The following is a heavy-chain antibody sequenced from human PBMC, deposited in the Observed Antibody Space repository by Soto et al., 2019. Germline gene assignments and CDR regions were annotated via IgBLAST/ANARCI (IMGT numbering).Heavy chain of an antibody. CDR2: ISAYNGNT. CDR1: GYTFTSYG. V-gene: IGHV1-18*01. J-gene: IGHJ3*02. CDR3: ARDAMRLHPTLRFLEWLPREVKAHDAFDI. Sequence: ASVKVSCKASGYTFTSYGISWVRQAPGQGLEWMGWISAYNGNTNYAQKLQGRVTMTTDTSTSTAYMELRSLRSDDTAVCYCARDAMRLHPTLRFLEWLPREVKAHDAFDIWGQGTMVTVSS. D-gene: IGHD3-3*01.